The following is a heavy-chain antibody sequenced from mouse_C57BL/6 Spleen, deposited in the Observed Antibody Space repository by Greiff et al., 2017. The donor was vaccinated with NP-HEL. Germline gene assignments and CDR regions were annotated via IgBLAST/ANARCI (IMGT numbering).Heavy chain of an antibody. V-gene: IGHV1-82*01. J-gene: IGHJ4*01. Sequence: QVQLQQPGPELVKPGASVKISCKASGYAFSSSWMNWVKQRPGKGLEWIGRIDPGDGDTNYNGKFKGKATLTADKSSSTAYMQLSSLTSEDSAVYFSACVCLSGYYAKDYWGQGTSVTVSS. D-gene: IGHD1-3*01. CDR1: GYAFSSSW. CDR3: ACVCLSGYYAKDY. CDR2: IDPGDGDT.